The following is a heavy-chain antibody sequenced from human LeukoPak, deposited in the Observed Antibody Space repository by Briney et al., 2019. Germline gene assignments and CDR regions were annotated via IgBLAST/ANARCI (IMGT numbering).Heavy chain of an antibody. J-gene: IGHJ4*02. CDR1: GYTLTGYY. Sequence: ASVRVSCKASGYTLTGYYMHWVRQAPGQGLGWMGWINPNSGGTNYAQKFQGRVTMTRDTSINTAYMELSRLESDDSAVYYCAREGAGRNDYWGQGTLVTVSS. CDR2: INPNSGGT. D-gene: IGHD1-1*01. CDR3: AREGAGRNDY. V-gene: IGHV1-2*02.